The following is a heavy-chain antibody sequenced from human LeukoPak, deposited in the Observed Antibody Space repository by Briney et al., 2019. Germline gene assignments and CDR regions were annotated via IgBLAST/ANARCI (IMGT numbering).Heavy chain of an antibody. CDR1: GFTFSTHG. CDR2: ISYDGSDQ. V-gene: IGHV3-30*03. Sequence: GGSLRLSCAASGFTFSTHGLHWVRQAPGKGLKWLAIISYDGSDQYYADSVKGRFTISRDNSKNTLSLQMNSLTAEDTAVYYCAASSGSYHYWGQGTLVIVSS. CDR3: AASSGSYHY. J-gene: IGHJ4*02. D-gene: IGHD3-10*01.